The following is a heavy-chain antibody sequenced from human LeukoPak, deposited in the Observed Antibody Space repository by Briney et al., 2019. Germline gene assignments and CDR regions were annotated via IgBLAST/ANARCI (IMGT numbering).Heavy chain of an antibody. J-gene: IGHJ6*02. CDR3: ASALGPKGSDYYGMDV. V-gene: IGHV3-33*01. Sequence: PGGSLRLSCAASGFTFSSYGMPRVRQAPGKGLEGVAVIWYDGSNKSYADSVKGRFTISRDNSKNTMYLQRNSPRSEATAGCYCASALGPKGSDYYGMDVWGQGTTVTVSS. CDR1: GFTFSSYG. D-gene: IGHD7-27*01. CDR2: IWYDGSNK.